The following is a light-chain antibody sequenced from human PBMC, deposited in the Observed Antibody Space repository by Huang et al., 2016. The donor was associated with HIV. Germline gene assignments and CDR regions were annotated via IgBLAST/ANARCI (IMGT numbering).Light chain of an antibody. CDR1: QSVNSS. CDR3: QQRNSWPLT. J-gene: IGKJ4*01. CDR2: DSS. V-gene: IGKV3-11*01. Sequence: EIVLTQSPATLSVSPGESVTLSCRASQSVNSSLAWYQQKSGQAPRLLIYDSSNRATGVAARFTGSGSGTDFTLTISTLEREDFAMYYCQQRNSWPLTFGGGTKVEIK.